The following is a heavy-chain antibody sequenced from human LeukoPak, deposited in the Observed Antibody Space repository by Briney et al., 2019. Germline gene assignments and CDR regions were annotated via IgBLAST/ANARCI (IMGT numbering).Heavy chain of an antibody. J-gene: IGHJ4*02. CDR2: ITVSGGST. CDR1: GFTFSSYA. CDR3: AKANWGSGY. V-gene: IGHV3-23*01. D-gene: IGHD7-27*01. Sequence: GGSLRRSCAASGFTFSSYAMSWVRQAPGKGLEWVSTITVSGGSTYYADSVKGRFTISRDNSKNTLDLQMNSLRAEDTAVYYCAKANWGSGYWGQGTLVTASS.